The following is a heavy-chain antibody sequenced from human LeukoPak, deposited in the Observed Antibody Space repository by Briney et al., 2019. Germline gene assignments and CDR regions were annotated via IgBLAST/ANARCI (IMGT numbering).Heavy chain of an antibody. CDR3: ARGSGGNYDILTGYDDY. CDR2: ISGSGGST. J-gene: IGHJ4*02. D-gene: IGHD3-9*01. Sequence: GGSLRLSCAASGFTFSSYAMSWVRQAPGKGLEWVSAISGSGGSTYYADSVKGRFTISRDNSKNTLYLQMNSLRAEDTAVYYCARGSGGNYDILTGYDDYWGQGTLVTVSS. V-gene: IGHV3-23*01. CDR1: GFTFSSYA.